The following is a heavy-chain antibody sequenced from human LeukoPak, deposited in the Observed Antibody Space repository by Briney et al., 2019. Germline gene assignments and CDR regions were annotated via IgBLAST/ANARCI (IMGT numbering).Heavy chain of an antibody. CDR1: GFTFSSYA. CDR3: VKGDIVVVPAAIFG. CDR2: ISSNGGST. D-gene: IGHD2-2*01. J-gene: IGHJ4*02. V-gene: IGHV3-64D*06. Sequence: PGRSLRLSCAASGFTFSSYAMHWVRQAPGKGLEYVSAISSNGGSTYYADSVKGRFTISRDNSKNTLYLQMSSLRAEDTAVYYCVKGDIVVVPAAIFGWGQGTLVTVSS.